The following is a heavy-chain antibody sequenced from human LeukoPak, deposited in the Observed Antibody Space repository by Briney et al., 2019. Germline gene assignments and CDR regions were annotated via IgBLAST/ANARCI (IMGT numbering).Heavy chain of an antibody. Sequence: SETLSLTCAVYGGSFSNYYWSWIRQPPGKGLEWIGEINHSGSTSYSPSLKSRVTISADTSQNQFSLKLSSVTAADTAVYYCASRELGNDYWGQGTLVTVSS. CDR3: ASRELGNDY. CDR1: GGSFSNYY. V-gene: IGHV4-34*01. J-gene: IGHJ4*02. D-gene: IGHD7-27*01. CDR2: INHSGST.